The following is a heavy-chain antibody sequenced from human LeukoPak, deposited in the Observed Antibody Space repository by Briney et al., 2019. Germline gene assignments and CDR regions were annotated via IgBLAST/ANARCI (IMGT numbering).Heavy chain of an antibody. V-gene: IGHV1-2*02. CDR1: GYTFTGYY. CDR3: ARDDWNDSLVIDY. D-gene: IGHD1-1*01. J-gene: IGHJ4*02. Sequence: ASVKVSCKASGYTFTGYYMHWVRQAPGQGLEWMGWINPNSGGTNYAQKFQGRVTMTRDTSISTAYMELSRLRSDDTAVYYCARDDWNDSLVIDYWGQGTLVTVSS. CDR2: INPNSGGT.